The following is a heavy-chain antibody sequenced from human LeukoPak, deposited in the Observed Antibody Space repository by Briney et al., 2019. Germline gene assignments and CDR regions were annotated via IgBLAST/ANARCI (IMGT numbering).Heavy chain of an antibody. CDR3: ARGGGDIVATILDY. J-gene: IGHJ4*02. CDR1: GFTFSSYG. Sequence: PGRSLRLSCAASGFTFSSYGMHWVRQAPGKGLEWVAVIWYDGSNKYYADSVKGRFTISRDNSKNTLYLQMNSLRAEDTAVYYCARGGGDIVATILDYWGQGTLVTVSS. D-gene: IGHD5-12*01. CDR2: IWYDGSNK. V-gene: IGHV3-33*01.